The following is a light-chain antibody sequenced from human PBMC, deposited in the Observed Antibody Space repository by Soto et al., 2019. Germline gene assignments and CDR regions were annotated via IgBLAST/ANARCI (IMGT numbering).Light chain of an antibody. CDR2: DAS. J-gene: IGKJ1*01. CDR3: QKYETFSGT. V-gene: IGKV1-5*01. Sequence: DIQMTQSRSSLSASVGDTVTITCRASQSISSWLAWYQQKPGKAPKLLIYDASSLESGVPSRFSGSGSGTEFTLTISSLQPDDFATYYCQKYETFSGTFGPGTKGDIK. CDR1: QSISSW.